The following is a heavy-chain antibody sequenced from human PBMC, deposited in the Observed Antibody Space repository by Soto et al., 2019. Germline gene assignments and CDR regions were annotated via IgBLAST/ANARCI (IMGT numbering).Heavy chain of an antibody. Sequence: EVQLVESGGGLVQPGGSLRLSCAASGFTFSNFWMSWVRQAPGEGLEWVASLKSDGSERSHVDAVRGRFSISRDNARNSLFLLMNSLRVDDTAVYYCARDVIWGQGSLVTVSS. CDR3: ARDVI. CDR1: GFTFSNFW. J-gene: IGHJ4*02. V-gene: IGHV3-7*05. CDR2: LKSDGSER.